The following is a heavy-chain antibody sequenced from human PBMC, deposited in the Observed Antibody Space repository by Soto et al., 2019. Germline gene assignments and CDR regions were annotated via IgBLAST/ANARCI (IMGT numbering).Heavy chain of an antibody. Sequence: QVQLVESGGGVVQPGRSLRLSCAASGFTFSSYGRHWVRQAPGKGLEWVAVIWYDGSNKYYADSVKGRFTISKDNSKNTLYLQMNSLRAEDTAVYYCASEYCSGSSCYYYGMDLWGQGTTVTVSS. V-gene: IGHV3-33*01. J-gene: IGHJ6*02. CDR3: ASEYCSGSSCYYYGMDL. D-gene: IGHD2-15*01. CDR1: GFTFSSYG. CDR2: IWYDGSNK.